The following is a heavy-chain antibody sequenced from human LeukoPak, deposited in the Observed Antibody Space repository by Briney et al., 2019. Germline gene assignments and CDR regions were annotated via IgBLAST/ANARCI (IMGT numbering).Heavy chain of an antibody. Sequence: ASVKVSCKASGYTFTIYYVHWVRQAPGQGLEWMGFIIPSGGSTSYAQKFQGRVTMTRVTSTSTVYMELSSLRSEDTAVYYCARRVDSGLDYWGRGTLVTVPS. CDR2: IIPSGGST. CDR3: ARRVDSGLDY. J-gene: IGHJ4*02. CDR1: GYTFTIYY. D-gene: IGHD3-10*01. V-gene: IGHV1-46*03.